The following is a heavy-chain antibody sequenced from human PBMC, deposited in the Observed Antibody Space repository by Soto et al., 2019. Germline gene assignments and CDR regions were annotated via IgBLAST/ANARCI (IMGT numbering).Heavy chain of an antibody. J-gene: IGHJ4*02. CDR2: IYYSGST. CDR1: GGSISSSSYY. Sequence: QLQLQESGPGLVKPSETLSLTCTVSGGSISSSSYYWGWIRQPPGKGLEWIGSIYYSGSTYYNPSPKIRVTISVYTSKIQFSLKLSSVAAADTAVYYCARLGYCTNGVCYRDWYAVYWGQGTLVTVSS. D-gene: IGHD2-8*01. CDR3: ARLGYCTNGVCYRDWYAVY. V-gene: IGHV4-39*01.